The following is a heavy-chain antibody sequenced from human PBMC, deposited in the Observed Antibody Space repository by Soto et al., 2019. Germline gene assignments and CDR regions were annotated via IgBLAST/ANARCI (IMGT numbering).Heavy chain of an antibody. CDR2: IRGSGGST. CDR3: AKDRDNWNPWGDAFDI. Sequence: GGSLRLSCAASGFTFSSYAMSWVRQAPGKGLEWVSAIRGSGGSTYYADSVKGRFTISRDNSKDTLYLQMNSLRAEDTAVYYCAKDRDNWNPWGDAFDIWGQGTMVTVSS. CDR1: GFTFSSYA. V-gene: IGHV3-23*01. J-gene: IGHJ3*02. D-gene: IGHD1-20*01.